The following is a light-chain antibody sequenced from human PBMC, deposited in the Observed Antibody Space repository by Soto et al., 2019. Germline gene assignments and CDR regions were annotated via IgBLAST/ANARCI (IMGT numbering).Light chain of an antibody. CDR1: QGIGND. V-gene: IGKV1-17*01. CDR2: AAS. CDR3: LRHNSYPRT. Sequence: DIQMTQSPSSLSASVGDRVTITCRASQGIGNDLGWYQQRPGKAPNRLIYAASTLQRGVPSMFSGSGSLTEFTLTISSLQPEDFTTYFCLRHNSYPRTFGPGTKVAIK. J-gene: IGKJ1*01.